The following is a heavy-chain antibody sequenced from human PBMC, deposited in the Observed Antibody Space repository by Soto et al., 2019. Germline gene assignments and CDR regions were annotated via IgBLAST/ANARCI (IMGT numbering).Heavy chain of an antibody. CDR3: ARVSRIVVVPAAILS. CDR2: IYSGGST. V-gene: IGHV3-53*04. J-gene: IGHJ4*02. CDR1: GFTVCSNY. Sequence: GGSLRLSCAASGFTVCSNYMSGVRQAPGKGLEWVSVIYSGGSTYYADSVKGRFTISRHNSKNTLYLQMNSLRAEDTAVYYCARVSRIVVVPAAILSWGQGTLVTVSS. D-gene: IGHD2-2*02.